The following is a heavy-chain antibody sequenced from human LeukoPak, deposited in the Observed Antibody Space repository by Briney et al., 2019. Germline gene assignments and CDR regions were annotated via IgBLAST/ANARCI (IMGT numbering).Heavy chain of an antibody. J-gene: IGHJ3*02. D-gene: IGHD4-23*01. CDR2: ISGSGGST. CDR1: GFTFGDYA. Sequence: GGSLRLSCTASGFTFGDYAMSWVRQAPGKGLEWVSAISGSGGSTYYADSVKGRFTISRDNSKNTLYLQMNSLRAEDTAVYYCAKVVRRTAVGLDAFDIWGQGTMVTVSS. V-gene: IGHV3-23*01. CDR3: AKVVRRTAVGLDAFDI.